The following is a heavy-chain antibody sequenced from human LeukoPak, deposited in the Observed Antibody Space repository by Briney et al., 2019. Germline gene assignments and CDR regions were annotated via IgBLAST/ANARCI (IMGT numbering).Heavy chain of an antibody. D-gene: IGHD5-12*01. CDR3: ARDGGGYSGYDYYYYYYMDV. J-gene: IGHJ6*03. Sequence: ASVKVPCKASGYTFTGYYMHWVRQAPGQGLEWMGWINPNRGGTNYAQKFQGRVTLTRDTSISTAYMELSRLRSDDTAVYYCARDGGGYSGYDYYYYYYMDVWGKGTTVTVSS. V-gene: IGHV1-2*02. CDR2: INPNRGGT. CDR1: GYTFTGYY.